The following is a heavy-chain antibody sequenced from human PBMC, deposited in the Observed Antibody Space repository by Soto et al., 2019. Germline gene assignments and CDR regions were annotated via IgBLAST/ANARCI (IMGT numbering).Heavy chain of an antibody. CDR2: ISGSGGST. Sequence: GGSLRLSCAASGFTFSSYAMSWVRQAPGKGLEWVSAISGSGGSTYYADSVKGRFTISRDNSKNTLYLQMNSLRAEDTAVYYCARTPLRYSSSDPTTHWGQGTLVTVSS. D-gene: IGHD6-6*01. V-gene: IGHV3-23*01. J-gene: IGHJ4*02. CDR3: ARTPLRYSSSDPTTH. CDR1: GFTFSSYA.